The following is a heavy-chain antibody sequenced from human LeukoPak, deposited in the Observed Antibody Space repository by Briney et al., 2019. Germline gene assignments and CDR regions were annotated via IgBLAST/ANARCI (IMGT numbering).Heavy chain of an antibody. V-gene: IGHV2-70*01. CDR2: IDWDDDK. J-gene: IGHJ4*02. D-gene: IGHD6-19*01. Sequence: SGPALVKPTQTLTLTCTFSGFSLSTSGMCVSWIRQPPGKALEWLALIDWDDDKYYSTSLKTRLTVSKDTSKNQVVLTMTNMDPVDTATYYCARGAVAGGSFDYWGQGTLVTVSS. CDR3: ARGAVAGGSFDY. CDR1: GFSLSTSGMC.